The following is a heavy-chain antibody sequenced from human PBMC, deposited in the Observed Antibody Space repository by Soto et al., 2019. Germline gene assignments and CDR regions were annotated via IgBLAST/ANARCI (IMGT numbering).Heavy chain of an antibody. CDR2: TYYRSKWYN. Sequence: SQTLSLTCAISGDSVSTNSATWDRIRHSPSRGLEWLGRTYYRSKWYNDYAVSVKGRITINPDTSNNQFSLQLNSVTPDDTAVYYCARLVGNSWLDSWGQGTLVTVSS. CDR1: GDSVSTNSAT. CDR3: ARLVGNSWLDS. J-gene: IGHJ5*01. D-gene: IGHD2-2*01. V-gene: IGHV6-1*01.